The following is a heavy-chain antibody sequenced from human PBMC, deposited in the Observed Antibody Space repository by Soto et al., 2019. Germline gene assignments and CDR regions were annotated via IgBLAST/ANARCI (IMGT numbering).Heavy chain of an antibody. D-gene: IGHD1-26*01. J-gene: IGHJ5*02. V-gene: IGHV1-69*01. CDR1: GGTFSRYA. CDR3: ARAIVGPTTTGWLDP. CDR2: IIPIFGTP. Sequence: QVQLVQSGAEVKKPGSSVKVSCKASGGTFSRYAISWVRQAPGHWPEWMGGIIPIFGTPNYAQKFQGRVTITADESTSTAYMDLSSLRFEDRAVYYCARAIVGPTTTGWLDPWGQGALVTGSS.